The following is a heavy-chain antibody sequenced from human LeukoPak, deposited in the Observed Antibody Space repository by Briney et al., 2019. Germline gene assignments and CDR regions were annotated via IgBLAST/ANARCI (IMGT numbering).Heavy chain of an antibody. Sequence: GGSLRLSCAPSVLTVSKNYMIWVRQAPGKGLEWVSVIYGGGSTSYADSVKGRFTISRDNSKNTLYLQMNSLRADDTAVSYCSRARRDGNYYMVVWGKGTTVIVSS. D-gene: IGHD5-24*01. CDR2: IYGGGST. CDR3: SRARRDGNYYMVV. V-gene: IGHV3-53*01. CDR1: VLTVSKNY. J-gene: IGHJ6*03.